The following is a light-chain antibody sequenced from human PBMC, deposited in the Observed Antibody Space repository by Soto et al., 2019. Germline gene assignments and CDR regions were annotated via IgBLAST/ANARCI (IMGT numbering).Light chain of an antibody. CDR2: VAS. V-gene: IGKV3-15*01. Sequence: EVVMAQSPATLSVSPGERATLSCSASQSVSSNLAWYQQKPGQTPRLLIYVASTRATGVPARFSGSGSGTEFTLTISSLQSEDFAVYYCQQYHNWPWTFGQGTRVEIK. CDR1: QSVSSN. J-gene: IGKJ1*01. CDR3: QQYHNWPWT.